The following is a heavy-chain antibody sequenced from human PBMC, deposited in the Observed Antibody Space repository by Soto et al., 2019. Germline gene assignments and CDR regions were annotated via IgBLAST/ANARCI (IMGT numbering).Heavy chain of an antibody. J-gene: IGHJ4*02. CDR2: ISWNSGSI. CDR3: AKGGDGYSKGPFDY. D-gene: IGHD2-15*01. CDR1: GFTFDDYA. Sequence: GGSLRLSCAASGFTFDDYAMHWVRQAPGKGLEWVSGISWNSGSIGYADSVKGRFTISRDNAKNSLYLQMNSLRAEDTALYYCAKGGDGYSKGPFDYWGQGTLVTVSS. V-gene: IGHV3-9*01.